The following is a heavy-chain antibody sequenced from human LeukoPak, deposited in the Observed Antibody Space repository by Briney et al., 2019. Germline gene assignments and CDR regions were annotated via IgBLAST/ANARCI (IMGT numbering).Heavy chain of an antibody. V-gene: IGHV4-30-2*01. Sequence: SETLSLTCTVSGDSLNSGGFYWSWIRQPPGKGLQWIGNIYHGQITSFNPSFKGRVAISVDRSQNQFSLRMNSVTAADSAVYYCAREGIQYHFDFWGQGTLVTVSS. CDR2: IYHGQIT. J-gene: IGHJ4*02. CDR3: AREGIQYHFDF. CDR1: GDSLNSGGFY. D-gene: IGHD2-2*01.